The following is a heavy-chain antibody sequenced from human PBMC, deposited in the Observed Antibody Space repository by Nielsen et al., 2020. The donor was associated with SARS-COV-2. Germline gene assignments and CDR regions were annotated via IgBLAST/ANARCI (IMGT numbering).Heavy chain of an antibody. CDR1: GGSISGYY. CDR2: IYYSGST. Sequence: SETLSLTCTVSGGSISGYYWSWIRQHPGKGLEWIGYIYYSGSTYYNPSLKSRVTISVDTSKNQFSLKLSSVTAADTAVYYCAREPPILYYYDSSVYYGQTDKDAFDIWGQGTMVTVSS. D-gene: IGHD3-22*01. J-gene: IGHJ3*02. V-gene: IGHV4-31*03. CDR3: AREPPILYYYDSSVYYGQTDKDAFDI.